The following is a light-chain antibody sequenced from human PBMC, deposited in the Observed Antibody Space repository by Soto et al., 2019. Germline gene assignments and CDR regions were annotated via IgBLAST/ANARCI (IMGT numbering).Light chain of an antibody. CDR3: QQYGSSPWT. Sequence: EIVLTQSPGTLSLSPGERATLCCRASQSVRSSYLAWYQQNAGQAPRLLIYGASSRATGIPARFSGSGSGTDFTLTISRLEPEDFAVYYCQQYGSSPWTFGQGTEVDI. V-gene: IGKV3-20*01. CDR1: QSVRSSY. CDR2: GAS. J-gene: IGKJ1*01.